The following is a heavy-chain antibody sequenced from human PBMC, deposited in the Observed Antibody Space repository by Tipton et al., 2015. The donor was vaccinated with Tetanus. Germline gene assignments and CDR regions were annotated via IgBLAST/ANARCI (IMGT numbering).Heavy chain of an antibody. V-gene: IGHV3-7*01. D-gene: IGHD1-26*01. CDR2: MKPDGSEI. CDR3: ARGGRSFDY. Sequence: SLRLSCEASGFTFSTYWMAWVRQAPGKGLEWVANMKPDGSEIYYVDSVKGRLTISRDNAKNSLYLQMNSLRVEDTAVYYCARGGRSFDYWGQGTLVTVSS. CDR1: GFTFSTYW. J-gene: IGHJ4*02.